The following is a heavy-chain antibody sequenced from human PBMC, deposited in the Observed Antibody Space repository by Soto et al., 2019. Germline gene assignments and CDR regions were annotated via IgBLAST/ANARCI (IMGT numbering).Heavy chain of an antibody. V-gene: IGHV1-69*12. CDR1: GGTFSSYA. CDR2: IIPIFGTA. D-gene: IGHD1-26*01. Sequence: QVQLVQSGAEVKKPGSSMKVSCKASGGTFSSYAISWVRQAPGQGLEWMGGIIPIFGTADYAQKFQGRVTITADESTSTAYMELSSLRSEDTAVYYCASHSGSSPEGRYYYGMDVWGQGTTVTVSS. CDR3: ASHSGSSPEGRYYYGMDV. J-gene: IGHJ6*02.